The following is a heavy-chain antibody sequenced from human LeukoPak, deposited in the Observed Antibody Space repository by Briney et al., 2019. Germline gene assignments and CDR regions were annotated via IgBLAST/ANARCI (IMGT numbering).Heavy chain of an antibody. J-gene: IGHJ6*04. CDR1: GFTFSDYY. Sequence: MSGGSLRLSCAASGFTFSDYYMSWIRQAPGKGLEWVSYISSSGSTIYYADSMKGRFTISRDNAKNSLYLQMNSLRAEDTAVYYCAKDSHIVVVIARMDVWGKGTTVTVSS. D-gene: IGHD2-21*01. CDR2: ISSSGSTI. CDR3: AKDSHIVVVIARMDV. V-gene: IGHV3-11*04.